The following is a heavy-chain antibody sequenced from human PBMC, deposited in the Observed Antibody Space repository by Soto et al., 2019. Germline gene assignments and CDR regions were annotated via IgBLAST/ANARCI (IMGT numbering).Heavy chain of an antibody. CDR3: AKGSGTVTLNFFNY. J-gene: IGHJ4*02. Sequence: GGSLRLSCAASGFTFSGYAMNWVRQASGKGLEWVSAISTSGDSTYYADSVKGRFTISRDNSKSTLYLQMNSLRAEDTAVYYCAKGSGTVTLNFFNYWGQGTLVTVSS. CDR2: ISTSGDST. CDR1: GFTFSGYA. D-gene: IGHD4-17*01. V-gene: IGHV3-23*01.